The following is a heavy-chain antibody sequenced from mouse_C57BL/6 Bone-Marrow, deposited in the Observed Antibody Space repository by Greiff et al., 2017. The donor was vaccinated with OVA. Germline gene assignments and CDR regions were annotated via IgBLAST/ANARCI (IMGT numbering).Heavy chain of an antibody. Sequence: QVQLQQSGAELVRPGASVTLSCKASGYTFTDYEMHWVKQTPVHGLEWIGAIDPETGGTAYNQKFKGKAILTADKSSRTAYMELRSLTCEDTAVDYGTRSAHCYYGSSFDYLDYWGQGTTLTVSS. D-gene: IGHD1-1*01. J-gene: IGHJ2*01. CDR2: IDPETGGT. CDR3: TRSAHCYYGSSFDYLDY. CDR1: GYTFTDYE. V-gene: IGHV1-15*01.